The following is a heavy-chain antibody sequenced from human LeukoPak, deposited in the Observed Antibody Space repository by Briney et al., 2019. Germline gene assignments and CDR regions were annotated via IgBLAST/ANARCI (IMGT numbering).Heavy chain of an antibody. J-gene: IGHJ5*02. Sequence: SQTLSLTCTVSGGSISSGSYYWSWIRQPAGKGPEWIGRIYTSGSTNYNPSLKSRVTISVDTSKNQFSLKLSSVTAADTAVYYCASLRRVTVTNSYNWFDPWGQGTLVTVSS. V-gene: IGHV4-61*02. CDR1: GGSISSGSYY. CDR3: ASLRRVTVTNSYNWFDP. D-gene: IGHD4-17*01. CDR2: IYTSGST.